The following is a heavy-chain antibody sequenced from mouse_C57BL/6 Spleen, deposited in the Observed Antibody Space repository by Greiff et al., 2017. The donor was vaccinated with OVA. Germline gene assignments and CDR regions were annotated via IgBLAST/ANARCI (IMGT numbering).Heavy chain of an antibody. Sequence: VQLQQSGPELVKPGASVKISCKASGYAFSSSWMNWVKQRPGKGLEWIGRIYPGDGDTNYNGKFKGKATLTADKSSSTAYMQLSSLTSEDSAVYFCANVDYYAMDYWGQGTSVTVSS. CDR1: GYAFSSSW. CDR3: ANVDYYAMDY. V-gene: IGHV1-82*01. CDR2: IYPGDGDT. J-gene: IGHJ4*01.